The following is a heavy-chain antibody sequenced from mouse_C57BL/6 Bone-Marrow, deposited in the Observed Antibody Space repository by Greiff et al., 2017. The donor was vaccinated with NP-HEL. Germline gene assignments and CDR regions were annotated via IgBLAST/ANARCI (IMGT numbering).Heavy chain of an antibody. CDR1: GFSFTTYA. Sequence: EVKLVESGGGLVQPKGSLKLSCAASGFSFTTYAMNWVRQAPGKGLEWVARIRSKSNNYATYYADSLKDRFTISRDDSESMLYLQMNNLKTEDTAMYYCVRQGYDGYYLDYWGQGTTLTVSS. J-gene: IGHJ2*01. CDR2: IRSKSNNYAT. V-gene: IGHV10-1*01. CDR3: VRQGYDGYYLDY. D-gene: IGHD2-3*01.